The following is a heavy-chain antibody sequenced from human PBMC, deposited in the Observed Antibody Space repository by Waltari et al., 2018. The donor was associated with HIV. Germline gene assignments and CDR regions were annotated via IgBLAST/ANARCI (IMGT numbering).Heavy chain of an antibody. V-gene: IGHV5-51*01. CDR2: LYLSDSEA. D-gene: IGHD3-10*01. CDR3: ARVGGFGESGDSAFEK. CDR1: GYTFVNYW. Sequence: DVQLAQFGAEVKKAGESLKISCQGSGYTFVNYWIAWVRQRPGEGLEWMGSLYLSDSEARYSPSVQGQVTMSADKCKKTICLGRNNLRPSDTAIYYCARVGGFGESGDSAFEKWGQGTMVTV. J-gene: IGHJ3*02.